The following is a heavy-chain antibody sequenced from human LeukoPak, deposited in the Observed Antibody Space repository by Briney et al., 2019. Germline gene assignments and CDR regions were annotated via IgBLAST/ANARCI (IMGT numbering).Heavy chain of an antibody. CDR1: EFTFSSYA. Sequence: GGSLRLSCVVSEFTFSSYAMSWVRQAPGKGLEWVSAISGSGGSTYYAGSVKGRFTISRDNSKNTLYVQVNSLGTEDTAAYYCAKGSYYDSSGSFYFDYWGQGTLVTVSS. CDR3: AKGSYYDSSGSFYFDY. CDR2: ISGSGGST. D-gene: IGHD3-22*01. J-gene: IGHJ4*02. V-gene: IGHV3-23*01.